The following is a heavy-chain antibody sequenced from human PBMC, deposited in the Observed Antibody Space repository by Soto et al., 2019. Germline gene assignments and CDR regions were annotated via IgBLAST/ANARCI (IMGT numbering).Heavy chain of an antibody. CDR1: GGSISIGDSY. CDR2: IYFSGST. Sequence: SEPLSLTCTVAGGSISIGDSYWTWIRQHPRKGLEWIGYIYFSGSTTYNPSLKSRLSISIHTSKNQFSLKLNSVTAADTATYYCARDDYGGNSGALDIWGQGTMVTVSS. J-gene: IGHJ3*02. V-gene: IGHV4-31*03. CDR3: ARDDYGGNSGALDI. D-gene: IGHD4-17*01.